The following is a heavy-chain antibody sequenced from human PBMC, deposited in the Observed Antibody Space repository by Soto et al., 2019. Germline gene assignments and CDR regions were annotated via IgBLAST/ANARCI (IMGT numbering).Heavy chain of an antibody. V-gene: IGHV4-39*01. D-gene: IGHD6-19*01. CDR1: GCSISSSSYY. CDR2: IYYSGST. CDR3: ARPAPRAVAVYYFDY. J-gene: IGHJ4*02. Sequence: SESLSLTCPVSGCSISSSSYYWGWIRQPPGKGLEWIGSIYYSGSTYYNPSLKSRVTISVDTSKNQFSLKLSSVTAADTAVYYCARPAPRAVAVYYFDYWGQGTLVTVSS.